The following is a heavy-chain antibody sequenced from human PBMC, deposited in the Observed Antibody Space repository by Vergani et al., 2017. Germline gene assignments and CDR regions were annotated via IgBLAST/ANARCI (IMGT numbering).Heavy chain of an antibody. D-gene: IGHD6-19*01. CDR3: ARAVVAVAGRRTGQYYFDY. J-gene: IGHJ4*02. V-gene: IGHV4-39*01. CDR1: GGSISSSSYY. CDR2: IYYSGST. Sequence: QLQLQESGPGLVKPSETLSLTCTVSGGSISSSSYYWGWIRQPPGKGLEWIGSIYYSGSTYYNPSLKSRVTISVDTSKNQFSLKLSSVTAADTAVYYCARAVVAVAGRRTGQYYFDYWGQGTLVTVSS.